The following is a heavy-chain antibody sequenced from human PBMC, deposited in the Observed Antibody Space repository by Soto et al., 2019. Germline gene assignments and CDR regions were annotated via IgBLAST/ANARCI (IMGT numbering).Heavy chain of an antibody. Sequence: SVKVSCKASGGTFSSYAISWVRQAPGQGLEWMGGIIPIFGTANYAQKFQGRVTITADESTSTAYMELSSLRSEDTAVYYCAREWDPYYDFWSGPKPTSYYGMDVWGQGTTVTVSS. D-gene: IGHD3-3*01. CDR3: AREWDPYYDFWSGPKPTSYYGMDV. CDR2: IIPIFGTA. V-gene: IGHV1-69*13. J-gene: IGHJ6*02. CDR1: GGTFSSYA.